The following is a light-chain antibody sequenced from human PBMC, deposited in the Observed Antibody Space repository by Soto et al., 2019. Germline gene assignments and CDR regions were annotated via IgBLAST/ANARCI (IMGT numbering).Light chain of an antibody. CDR3: QESYSRPPWM. J-gene: IGKJ1*01. CDR1: QSISNH. Sequence: DIQMTQSPSSLSASVGDRVTVTCRASQSISNHLNWYQQKPGKAPKLLIYAASNLHSGVPSRFSGSGSGTEFTLTISSLQLEDFATYYCQESYSRPPWMVGQGTKVDIK. V-gene: IGKV1-39*01. CDR2: AAS.